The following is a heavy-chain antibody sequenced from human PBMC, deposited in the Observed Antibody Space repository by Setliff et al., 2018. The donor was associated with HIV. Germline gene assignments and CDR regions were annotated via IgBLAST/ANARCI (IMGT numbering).Heavy chain of an antibody. J-gene: IGHJ6*03. CDR2: IYYNGNT. V-gene: IGHV4-39*01. CDR1: GGSIRSSSYY. CDR3: ARATATYWYSIPRDYIYHMDV. Sequence: SETLSLTCTVSGGSIRSSSYYWGWIRQPPGKGLEWIGSIYYNGNTYYNPSLKSRVTISVDTSKNQFSLKLSSVTAADTAVYYCARATATYWYSIPRDYIYHMDVWGEGTTVTVSS. D-gene: IGHD2-8*02.